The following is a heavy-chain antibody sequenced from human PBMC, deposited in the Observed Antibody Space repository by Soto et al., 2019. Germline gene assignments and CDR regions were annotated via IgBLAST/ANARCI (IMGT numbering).Heavy chain of an antibody. V-gene: IGHV1-69*13. Sequence: SLVRVSCKAVGSTFSSQGISWVRQAPGQGLEWMGGIIPIFGTANYAQKFQGRVTITADESTSTAYMELSSLRSEDTAVYYCARDYYGMDVWGQGTTVTVSX. CDR1: GSTFSSQG. CDR2: IIPIFGTA. J-gene: IGHJ6*02. CDR3: ARDYYGMDV.